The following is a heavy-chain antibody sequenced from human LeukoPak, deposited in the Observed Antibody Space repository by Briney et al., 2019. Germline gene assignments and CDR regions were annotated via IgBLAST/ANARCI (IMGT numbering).Heavy chain of an antibody. CDR1: VGSISSYY. CDR2: IYYIGST. Sequence: SETLSPTCTVSVGSISSYYCNWIRQPPGKGLEGIGYIYYIGSTNYNPSLKSRVTISVETSKNQFSLKLNSVTAADTAVYYCATGAGGWFDPWGQGTLVTVSS. CDR3: ATGAGGWFDP. V-gene: IGHV4-59*01. J-gene: IGHJ5*02.